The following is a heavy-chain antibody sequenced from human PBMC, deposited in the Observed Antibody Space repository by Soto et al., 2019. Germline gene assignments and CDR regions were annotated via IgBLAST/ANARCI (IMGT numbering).Heavy chain of an antibody. Sequence: PSETLSLTCTVSGGSISSYYWSWIRQPPGKGLEWIGYIYYSGSTNYNPSLKSRVTISVDTSKNQFSLKLSSVTAADTAVYYCARFEWFGEPLDAFDIWGQGTMVTVSS. V-gene: IGHV4-59*01. CDR1: GGSISSYY. J-gene: IGHJ3*02. D-gene: IGHD3-10*01. CDR3: ARFEWFGEPLDAFDI. CDR2: IYYSGST.